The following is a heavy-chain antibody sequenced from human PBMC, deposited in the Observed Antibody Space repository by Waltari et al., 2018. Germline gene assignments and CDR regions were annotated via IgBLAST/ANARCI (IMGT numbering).Heavy chain of an antibody. CDR3: ARDRGTGLYLDS. D-gene: IGHD1-1*01. CDR1: GDSMNSNSW. Sequence: QLQLQESCPGLVKPSETLSLTCTVSGDSMNSNSWWSWVRQSPAKGLEWIGQVLRNGRSNYNPSLEGRVIISLDTSNNRFSLELTSATAVDTAVYYCARDRGTGLYLDSWGPGTLVTVS. V-gene: IGHV4-4*02. CDR2: VLRNGRS. J-gene: IGHJ4*02.